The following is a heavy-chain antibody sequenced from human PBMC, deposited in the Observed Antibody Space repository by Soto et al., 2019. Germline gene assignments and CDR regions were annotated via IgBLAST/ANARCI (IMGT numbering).Heavy chain of an antibody. Sequence: PSQTLSLTCAISGDSVSSNSAAWNWIRQSPSRGLEWLGRTYYRSKWYNDYAVSVKSRITINPDTSKNQFSLQLNSVTPEDTAVYYCAAGTVVVVVAATHPGAFDIWGQGTMVTVSS. D-gene: IGHD2-15*01. J-gene: IGHJ3*02. CDR2: TYYRSKWYN. V-gene: IGHV6-1*01. CDR3: AAGTVVVVVAATHPGAFDI. CDR1: GDSVSSNSAA.